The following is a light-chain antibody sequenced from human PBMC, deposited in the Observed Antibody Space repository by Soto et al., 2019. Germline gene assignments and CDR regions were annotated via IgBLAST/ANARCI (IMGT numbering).Light chain of an antibody. Sequence: QSVLTQPPSASGTPGQRVSISCSGSRSNIGRNYVYWYQQLPGTAPKLLIQRNNERPSGVPDRFSGSKYGTSVSLAISGLRSEDEATYYCAAWDDTPNGQVFGGGTQLTVL. CDR1: RSNIGRNY. CDR3: AAWDDTPNGQV. J-gene: IGLJ3*02. V-gene: IGLV1-47*01. CDR2: RNN.